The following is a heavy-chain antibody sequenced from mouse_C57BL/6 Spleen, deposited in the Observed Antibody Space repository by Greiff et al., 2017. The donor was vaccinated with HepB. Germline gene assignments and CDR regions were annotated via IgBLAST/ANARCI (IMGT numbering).Heavy chain of an antibody. J-gene: IGHJ3*01. Sequence: VHLVESGPGLVAPSQSLSITCTVSGFSLTSYGVDWVRQSPGKGLEWLGVIWGVGSTNYNSALKSRLSISKDNSKSQVFLKMNSLQTDDTAMYYCASRSLYDYDGGWFAYWGQGTLVTVSA. CDR2: IWGVGST. CDR1: GFSLTSYG. V-gene: IGHV2-6*01. CDR3: ASRSLYDYDGGWFAY. D-gene: IGHD2-4*01.